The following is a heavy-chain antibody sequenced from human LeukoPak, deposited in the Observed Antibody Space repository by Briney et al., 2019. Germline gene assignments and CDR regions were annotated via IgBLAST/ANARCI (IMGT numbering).Heavy chain of an antibody. Sequence: GGSLRLSCAPSGFTFSSYSMSWARQAPGKGLEWVSSISSTSIYIFYADSVKGRFTISRDNAKNSLYLQMNSLRAEDTAVYYCARDANAFDIWGQGTMVTVSS. J-gene: IGHJ3*02. CDR2: ISSTSIYI. V-gene: IGHV3-21*01. CDR1: GFTFSSYS. CDR3: ARDANAFDI.